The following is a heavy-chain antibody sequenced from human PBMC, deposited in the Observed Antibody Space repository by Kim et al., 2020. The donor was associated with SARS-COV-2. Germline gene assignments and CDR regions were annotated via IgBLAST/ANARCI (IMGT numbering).Heavy chain of an antibody. CDR2: ISAYNGNT. CDR3: ARVPYRPVRGYYFDY. J-gene: IGHJ4*02. CDR1: GYTFSTYG. D-gene: IGHD3-10*01. Sequence: ASVKVSCKASGYTFSTYGISWVRQAPGQGLEWMGWISAYNGNTNYAQNVQGRVTMTTDTSTSTAYMELRSLRSDDTAVYYCARVPYRPVRGYYFDYWGQGTLVTVSS. V-gene: IGHV1-18*01.